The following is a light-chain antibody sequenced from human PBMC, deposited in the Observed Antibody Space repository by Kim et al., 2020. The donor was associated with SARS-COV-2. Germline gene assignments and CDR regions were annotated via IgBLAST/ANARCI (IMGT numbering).Light chain of an antibody. J-gene: IGLJ3*02. CDR1: SNDIGLYNY. CDR3: SSYATTSARL. V-gene: IGLV2-14*03. CDR2: DVT. Sequence: GQSVIISCTGTSNDIGLYNYVSWYQQHPGKAPKLIIFDVTHRPSGISSRFSASKSGNTASLTISALRAEDEADYYCSSYATTSARLFGGGTKVTVL.